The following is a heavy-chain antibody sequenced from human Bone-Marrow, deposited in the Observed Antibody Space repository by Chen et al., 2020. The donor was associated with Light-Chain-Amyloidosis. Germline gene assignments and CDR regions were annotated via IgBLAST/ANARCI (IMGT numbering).Heavy chain of an antibody. Sequence: QLQLQESGPGLVKPSETLSLTCTVSGGSISSSSYYWGWIRQPPGKGLEWMGSIYYSGSTYYNPSLKVRVTISVDTSKNQFSLKLSSVTAADTAVYYCARATATYYDFWSGYYSFDYWGQGTLVTVSS. CDR2: IYYSGST. CDR1: GGSISSSSYY. J-gene: IGHJ4*02. D-gene: IGHD3-3*01. CDR3: ARATATYYDFWSGYYSFDY. V-gene: IGHV4-39*07.